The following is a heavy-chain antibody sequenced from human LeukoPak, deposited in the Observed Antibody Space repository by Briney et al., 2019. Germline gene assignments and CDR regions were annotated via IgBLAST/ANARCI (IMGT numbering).Heavy chain of an antibody. J-gene: IGHJ6*03. D-gene: IGHD5-18*01. CDR2: ISSSGSTI. V-gene: IGHV3-11*04. CDR1: GFTFSDYY. Sequence: AGGSLRLSCAASGFTFSDYYMSWIRQAPGKGLEWVSYISSSGSTIYYADSVKGRFTISRDNAKNSLYLQMNSLRAEDTAVYYCARDPLPQYTDYYYMDVWGKGTTVTVSS. CDR3: ARDPLPQYTDYYYMDV.